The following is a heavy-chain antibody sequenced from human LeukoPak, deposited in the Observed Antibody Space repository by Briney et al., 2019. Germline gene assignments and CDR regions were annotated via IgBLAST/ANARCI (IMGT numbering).Heavy chain of an antibody. CDR3: ARAPHTFSAPPDY. D-gene: IGHD2/OR15-2a*01. CDR1: GYTFTGYY. CDR2: INPNSGGT. J-gene: IGHJ4*02. V-gene: IGHV1-2*02. Sequence: GASVKVSCKASGYTFTGYYMHWVRQAPGQGLEWMGWINPNSGGTNYAQKFQGRVTTTRDTSISTAYMELSSLGSDDTAVFYCARAPHTFSAPPDYWGQGTLVTVSS.